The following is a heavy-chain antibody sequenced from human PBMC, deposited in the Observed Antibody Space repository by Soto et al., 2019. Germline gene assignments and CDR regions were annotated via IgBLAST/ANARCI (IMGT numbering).Heavy chain of an antibody. V-gene: IGHV3-23*01. CDR1: GFTFSSYA. Sequence: GGSLRLSCAASGFTFSSYAMSWVRQAPGKGLEWVSAISGSGGSTYYADSVKGRFTISRDNSKNTLYLQMNSLRAEDTAVYYCAKVRDYYDSSGYYLDYWGQGTLVTVSS. CDR2: ISGSGGST. D-gene: IGHD3-22*01. J-gene: IGHJ4*02. CDR3: AKVRDYYDSSGYYLDY.